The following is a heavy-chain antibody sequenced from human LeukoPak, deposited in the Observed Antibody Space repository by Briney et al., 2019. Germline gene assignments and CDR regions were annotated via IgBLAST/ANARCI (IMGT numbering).Heavy chain of an antibody. CDR1: GFTFSEYY. D-gene: IGHD3-10*01. CDR2: ISSRGSTI. V-gene: IGHV3-11*01. J-gene: IGHJ5*02. CDR3: ARESTGYYGSGRGYNWFDP. Sequence: PGGSLRLSCAASGFTFSEYYMSWIPQAPGEGLGWVSYISSRGSTIYYADSVKGRFTISRDNAKNSLYLQMNSLRAEDTAVYYCARESTGYYGSGRGYNWFDPWGQGTLVTVSS.